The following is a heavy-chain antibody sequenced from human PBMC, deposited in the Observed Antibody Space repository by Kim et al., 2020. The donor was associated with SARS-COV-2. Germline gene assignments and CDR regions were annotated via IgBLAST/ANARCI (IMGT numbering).Heavy chain of an antibody. J-gene: IGHJ6*02. CDR1: GFTFSSYG. D-gene: IGHD2-15*01. CDR3: ARDGARYCSGGSCYFPENGMDV. CDR2: IWYDGSNK. Sequence: GGSLRLSCAASGFTFSSYGMHWVRQAPGKGLEWVAVIWYDGSNKYYADSVKGRFTISRDNSKNTLYLQMNSLRAEDTAVYYCARDGARYCSGGSCYFPENGMDVWGQGTTVTVSS. V-gene: IGHV3-33*01.